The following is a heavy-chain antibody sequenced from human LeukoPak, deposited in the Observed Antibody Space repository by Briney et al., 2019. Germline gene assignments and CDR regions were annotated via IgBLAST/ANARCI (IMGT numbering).Heavy chain of an antibody. D-gene: IGHD3-22*01. J-gene: IGHJ4*02. CDR3: TRSGYYDSSGSPGY. CDR2: IWYDGSNK. V-gene: IGHV3-33*01. CDR1: GFTFSSYG. Sequence: TGGSLRLSCAASGFTFSSYGMHWVRQAPGKGLEWVAVIWYDGSNKYYADSVKGRFTISRDNSKNTLYLQMNSLRAEDTAVYYCTRSGYYDSSGSPGYWGQGTLVTVSS.